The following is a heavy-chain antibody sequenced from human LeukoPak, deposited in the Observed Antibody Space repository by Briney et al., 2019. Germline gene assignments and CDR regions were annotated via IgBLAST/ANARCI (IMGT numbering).Heavy chain of an antibody. Sequence: SETLSLTCAVYGGSFSGYYWSWLRQPPGKGLEWLGEINHSESTNYNPSLKNRVTISVDTSKNQFSLKLSFVTAADTAVYYCARVIYSNAYSHGMDVWGQGTTVTVSS. CDR1: GGSFSGYY. J-gene: IGHJ6*02. CDR3: ARVIYSNAYSHGMDV. CDR2: INHSEST. D-gene: IGHD3-16*01. V-gene: IGHV4-34*01.